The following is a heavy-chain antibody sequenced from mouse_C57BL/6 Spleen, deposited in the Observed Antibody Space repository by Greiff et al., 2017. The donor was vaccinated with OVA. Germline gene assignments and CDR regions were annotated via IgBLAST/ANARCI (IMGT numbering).Heavy chain of an antibody. D-gene: IGHD2-2*01. V-gene: IGHV1-81*01. J-gene: IGHJ4*01. CDR1: GYTFTSYG. Sequence: VQLQQSGAELARPGASVKLSCKASGYTFTSYGISWVKQRTGQGLEWIGEIYPRSGNTYYNEKFKGKATLTADKSSSTAYMELRSLTSEDSAVYVCARNYGYDEGYAMDYWGQGTSVTVSS. CDR2: IYPRSGNT. CDR3: ARNYGYDEGYAMDY.